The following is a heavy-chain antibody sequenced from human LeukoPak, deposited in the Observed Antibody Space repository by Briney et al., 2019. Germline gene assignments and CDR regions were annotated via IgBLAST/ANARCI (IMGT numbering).Heavy chain of an antibody. D-gene: IGHD6-6*01. V-gene: IGHV3-7*01. CDR1: GFTLSSYW. Sequence: RGSLRLSCAASGFTLSSYWMSWVRQAPGKGLEWVANIKQDGSEKDYVDSVKGRFTISRDNAKNSLYLQMSSLRAEDTAVYYCAGYSRSSGWFDPWGQGTLVTVSS. CDR2: IKQDGSEK. CDR3: AGYSRSSGWFDP. J-gene: IGHJ5*02.